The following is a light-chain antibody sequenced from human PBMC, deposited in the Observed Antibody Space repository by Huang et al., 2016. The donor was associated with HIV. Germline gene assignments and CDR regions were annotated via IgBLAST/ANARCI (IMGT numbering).Light chain of an antibody. CDR2: AAS. CDR1: QSISSY. CDR3: QQSYSTPIT. V-gene: IGKV1-39*01. J-gene: IGKJ5*01. Sequence: DIQMTQSPSSLSASVGDRVTITCRASQSISSYLNWFQQKPGKAPNLLIYAASSLQSGVPSRFSGSGSGTDFTLTISRLQPEDFATYYCQQSYSTPITFGLGTRLEIK.